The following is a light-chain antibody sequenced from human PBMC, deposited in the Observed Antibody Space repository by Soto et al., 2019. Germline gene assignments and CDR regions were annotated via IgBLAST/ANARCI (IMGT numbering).Light chain of an antibody. Sequence: QSVLTQPPSASGTPGQRVTISCSGSSSNIGSNTENWYQQHPGTAPKLIIYSNNQSPSVVPDRFSGSKSGTSAYLAISVLQTKDEAAYYCAAWDDSLDGVVFCGGTKLTVL. CDR3: AAWDDSLDGVV. V-gene: IGLV1-44*01. CDR2: SNN. J-gene: IGLJ2*01. CDR1: SSNIGSNT.